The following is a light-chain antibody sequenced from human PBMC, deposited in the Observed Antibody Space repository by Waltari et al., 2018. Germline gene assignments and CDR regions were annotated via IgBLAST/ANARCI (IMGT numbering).Light chain of an antibody. CDR2: TAS. V-gene: IGKV1-5*03. CDR3: QQYTSYSGT. J-gene: IGKJ2*01. Sequence: DIQMTQSPSTLSASVGDRVTITCRASQSISSWLAWYQQKPGKVHKLLIHTASSLASGASSRFSGSASGKDFTITISSLQHDDSATYYCQQYTSYSGTFGQGTKVEIK. CDR1: QSISSW.